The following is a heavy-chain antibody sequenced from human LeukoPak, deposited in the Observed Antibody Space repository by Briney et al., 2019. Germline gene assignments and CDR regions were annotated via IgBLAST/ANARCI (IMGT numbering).Heavy chain of an antibody. D-gene: IGHD3-22*01. CDR1: GFSFSSYW. J-gene: IGHJ4*02. CDR3: ARGKLYSSGY. CDR2: IKQDGSEK. V-gene: IGHV3-7*01. Sequence: GGSLRLSCAAPGFSFSSYWMSWVRQAPGKGLEWVANIKQDGSEKYYVDSVKGRFTISRDNAKNSLYLQMNSLRVEDTAVYYCARGKLYSSGYWGQGTLVTVSS.